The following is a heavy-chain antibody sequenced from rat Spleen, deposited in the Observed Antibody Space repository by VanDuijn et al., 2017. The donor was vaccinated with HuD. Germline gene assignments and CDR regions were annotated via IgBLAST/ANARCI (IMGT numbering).Heavy chain of an antibody. D-gene: IGHD4-3*01. CDR3: ATEELGRGYFDY. J-gene: IGHJ2*01. CDR1: GFTFSSYW. CDR2: ISPSGGRT. Sequence: EVQLVESGGGQVQPGRSLKLSCVASGFTFSSYWMYWIRQAPTKGLEWVASISPSGGRTNYRDSVKGRFTISRDNAKSTLYLQMDSLRSDDTATYYCATEELGRGYFDYWGQGVMVTVSS. V-gene: IGHV5-19*01.